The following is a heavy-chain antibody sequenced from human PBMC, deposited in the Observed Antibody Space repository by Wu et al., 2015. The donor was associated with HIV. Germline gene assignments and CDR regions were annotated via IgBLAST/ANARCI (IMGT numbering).Heavy chain of an antibody. CDR3: ARDLGLTEWLAPQSFYDTIDF. Sequence: QVQLVQSGTEMKKPGASVKVSCKASGYTFTGYYIHWVRQAPGQGLEWMGCINPNSGDTKYSEKFQGRVTMTRDTSINTAFMELTRLILDDTALYYCARDLGLTEWLAPQSFYDTIDFWGPRGQWSPSLQ. V-gene: IGHV1-2*02. D-gene: IGHD6-19*01. J-gene: IGHJ3*01. CDR2: INPNSGDT. CDR1: GYTFTGYY.